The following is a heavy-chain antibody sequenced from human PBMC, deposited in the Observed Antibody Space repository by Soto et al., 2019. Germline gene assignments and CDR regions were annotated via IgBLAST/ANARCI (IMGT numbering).Heavy chain of an antibody. J-gene: IGHJ6*02. D-gene: IGHD2-8*01. V-gene: IGHV1-69*13. CDR3: ARARGYCTNGVCFPLIYYCYYGMDV. CDR1: GGTFSSYA. Sequence: SVKVSCKASGGTFSSYAISWVRQAPGQGLEWMGGIIPIFGTANYAQKFQGRVTITADESTSTAYMELSSLRSEDTAVYYCARARGYCTNGVCFPLIYYCYYGMDVWG. CDR2: IIPIFGTA.